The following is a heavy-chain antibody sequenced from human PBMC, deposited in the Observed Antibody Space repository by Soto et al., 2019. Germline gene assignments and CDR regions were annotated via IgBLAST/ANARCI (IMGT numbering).Heavy chain of an antibody. CDR2: VYWDDDK. D-gene: IGHD2-2*02. CDR1: GFSLSSTGVG. J-gene: IGHJ5*02. V-gene: IGHV2-5*02. Sequence: SGPTLVNPTQTLTLTCTFSGFSLSSTGVGVAWIRQPPGKALEWLALVYWDDDKRYSPSLKSRLTITKDTSKNQVVLTMTNVDPVDTATYYCAHTPLPPGGCSDTSCYKGGWFDPWGLGTLVNVSS. CDR3: AHTPLPPGGCSDTSCYKGGWFDP.